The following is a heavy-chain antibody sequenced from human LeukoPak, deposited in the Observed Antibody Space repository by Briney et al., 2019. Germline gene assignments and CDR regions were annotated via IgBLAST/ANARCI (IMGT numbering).Heavy chain of an antibody. CDR3: ARHTLGPTPLDF. Sequence: SQTLSLTCTVSGGSISSGGYAWSWIRQPPGKGLEWIGYIYYSGSTYYNPSLKSRVTISVDTSKNQFSLKLSSVTAADTAVYYCARHTLGPTPLDFWGQGTLVTVSS. D-gene: IGHD1-26*01. CDR1: GGSISSGGYA. J-gene: IGHJ4*02. CDR2: IYYSGST. V-gene: IGHV4-30-4*07.